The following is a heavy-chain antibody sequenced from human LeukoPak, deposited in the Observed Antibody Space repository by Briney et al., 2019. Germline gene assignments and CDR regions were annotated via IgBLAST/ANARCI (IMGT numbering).Heavy chain of an antibody. J-gene: IGHJ4*02. Sequence: PGGSLRLSCAASGFSFSSYGMHRVRQAPGKGLEWVAVISYDGSNKCYADSVKGRFTISRDNSKNTLYLQMDSLRAEDTAVYYCAKDLHDSSGYYPDYWGQGTLVTVSS. CDR3: AKDLHDSSGYYPDY. V-gene: IGHV3-30*18. CDR2: ISYDGSNK. CDR1: GFSFSSYG. D-gene: IGHD3-22*01.